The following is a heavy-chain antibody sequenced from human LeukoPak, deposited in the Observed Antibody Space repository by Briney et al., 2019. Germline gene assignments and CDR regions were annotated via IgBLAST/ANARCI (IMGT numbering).Heavy chain of an antibody. Sequence: SQTLSLTCTVSGGSISSGSYYWSWIRQPAGMGLEWIGRIYTSGSTNYNPSLKSRVTISVDTSKNQFSLKLSSVTAADTAVYYCARALSYDILTGYALYYFDYWGQGTLVTVSS. D-gene: IGHD3-9*01. CDR3: ARALSYDILTGYALYYFDY. J-gene: IGHJ4*02. V-gene: IGHV4-61*02. CDR2: IYTSGST. CDR1: GGSISSGSYY.